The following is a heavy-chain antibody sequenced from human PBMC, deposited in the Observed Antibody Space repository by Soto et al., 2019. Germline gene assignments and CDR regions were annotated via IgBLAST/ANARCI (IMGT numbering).Heavy chain of an antibody. V-gene: IGHV3-11*05. CDR1: GFTFSDYY. Sequence: QVQLVESGGGLVKPGGSLRLSCAASGFTFSDYYMNWIRQAPGKGLEWVSYISSSSRDTNYVDSVKGRFTISRDNAKNSLFLQMNSLRAEDTAVYYCARQAQSYFDYWGQGILVTVSS. CDR3: ARQAQSYFDY. J-gene: IGHJ4*02. CDR2: ISSSSRDT.